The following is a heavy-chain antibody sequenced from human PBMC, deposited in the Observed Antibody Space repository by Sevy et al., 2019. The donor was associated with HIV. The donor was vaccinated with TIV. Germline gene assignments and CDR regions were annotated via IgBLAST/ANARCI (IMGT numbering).Heavy chain of an antibody. J-gene: IGHJ6*02. V-gene: IGHV4-34*01. CDR3: ARGRYYYYGMDV. CDR2: INHSGST. Sequence: SETLSLTCAVYGGSFSGYYWSWIRQPPGKGLEWIGEINHSGSTNYNPSLKSRATISVDTSKNQFSLKLSSVTAADTAVYYCARGRYYYYGMDVWGQGTTVTVSS. CDR1: GGSFSGYY.